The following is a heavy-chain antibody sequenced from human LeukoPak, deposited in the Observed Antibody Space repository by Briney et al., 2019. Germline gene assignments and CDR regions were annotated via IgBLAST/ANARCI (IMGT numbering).Heavy chain of an antibody. V-gene: IGHV3-21*01. D-gene: IGHD2-15*01. CDR2: ISSSSSSYI. J-gene: IGHJ6*02. Sequence: GGSLRLSCAASGFTFSSYSMNWVRQAPGKGLEWVSSISSSSSSYIYYADSVKGRFTISRDNAKNSLYLQMNSLRAEDTAVYYCARDGYCSGGSCRPGGYYYYGMDVWGQGTTVTVSS. CDR1: GFTFSSYS. CDR3: ARDGYCSGGSCRPGGYYYYGMDV.